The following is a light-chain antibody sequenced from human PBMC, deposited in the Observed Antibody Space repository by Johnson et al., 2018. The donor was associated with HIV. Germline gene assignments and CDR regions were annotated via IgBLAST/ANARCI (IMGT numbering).Light chain of an antibody. CDR1: SSNIGNNY. V-gene: IGLV1-51*01. CDR2: DNN. J-gene: IGLJ1*01. Sequence: QSVLTQPPSVSAAPGQKVTISCSGSSSNIGNNYVSWYQQLPGTAPKVLIYDNNKRPSGIPDRFSGSKSDTSATLGITGLQTGDEADYYCGTWDNSLTTGGVFGAATKVTFL. CDR3: GTWDNSLTTGGV.